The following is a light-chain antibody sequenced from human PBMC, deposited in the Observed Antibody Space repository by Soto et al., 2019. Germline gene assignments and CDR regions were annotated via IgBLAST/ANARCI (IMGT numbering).Light chain of an antibody. Sequence: QSALTQPASVSGSPGQSITISCSGTSSDIGTYDHVAWFQQFPGKTPKLVIYSVSDRPSGVSYRFSGFKSGNTASLTISGLQADDEADYYCISYTVSRSYVFGTGTKVTVL. CDR2: SVS. J-gene: IGLJ1*01. V-gene: IGLV2-14*01. CDR1: SSDIGTYDH. CDR3: ISYTVSRSYV.